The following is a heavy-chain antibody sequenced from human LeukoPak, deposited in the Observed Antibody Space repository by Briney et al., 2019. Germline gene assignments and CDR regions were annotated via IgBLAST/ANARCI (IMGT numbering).Heavy chain of an antibody. CDR2: IYPGDSDT. CDR3: ARAPLGGSGWPHFDY. Sequence: GESLKISCKGSGYSFTSYWIGWVRQMPGKGLEWMGIIYPGDSDTRYSPPFQGQVTISADKSISTAYLQWSSLKASDTAMYYCARAPLGGSGWPHFDYWGQGTLVTVSS. V-gene: IGHV5-51*01. CDR1: GYSFTSYW. J-gene: IGHJ4*02. D-gene: IGHD6-19*01.